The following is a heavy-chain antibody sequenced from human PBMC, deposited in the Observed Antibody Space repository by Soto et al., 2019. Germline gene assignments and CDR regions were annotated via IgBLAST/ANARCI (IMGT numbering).Heavy chain of an antibody. J-gene: IGHJ6*02. CDR1: GYTFTSYW. D-gene: IGHD4-17*01. Sequence: EVQLVQSGVEVKKPGESLKISCQGSGYTFTSYWIEWVRQMPGKGLEWMGSIYPGDSDTRYSPSFQGQVTISADKSLSTAYMQWSSLKASDTAIYYCARMSTVTTRVYYYGMDVWGQGTTVTVSS. CDR3: ARMSTVTTRVYYYGMDV. CDR2: IYPGDSDT. V-gene: IGHV5-51*03.